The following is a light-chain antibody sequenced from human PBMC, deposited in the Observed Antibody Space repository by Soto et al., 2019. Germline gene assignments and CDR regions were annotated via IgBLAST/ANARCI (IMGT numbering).Light chain of an antibody. V-gene: IGKV3-11*01. CDR3: QQRSNWPLT. J-gene: IGKJ4*01. CDR1: QSVGSY. Sequence: EVVLTQSPGTLSLSPGERATLSCRASQSVGSYLAWYQHKPGQAPRLLIYDASNRATGIPARFSGSGSGTDFTLTISSLEPEDFAVYYCQQRSNWPLTFGRGTKVDIK. CDR2: DAS.